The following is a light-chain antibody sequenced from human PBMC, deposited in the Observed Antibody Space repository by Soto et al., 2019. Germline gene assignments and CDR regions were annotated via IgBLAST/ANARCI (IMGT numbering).Light chain of an antibody. V-gene: IGKV3-20*01. CDR2: GTS. CDR3: QQYGSSPWT. CDR1: QSVPRSY. J-gene: IGKJ1*01. Sequence: EIVLTQSPGTLSLSPGERATLSCRASQSVPRSYLAWYQQKPGQAPRLLIYGTSSRATGIPDRFSGSGSGTDFTLTISRLEPEDFAVYYCQQYGSSPWTFGQGTKVEIK.